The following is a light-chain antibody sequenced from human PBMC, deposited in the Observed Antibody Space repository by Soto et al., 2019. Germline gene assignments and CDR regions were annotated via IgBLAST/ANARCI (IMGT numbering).Light chain of an antibody. Sequence: MQYTTTVPVGPGGITTHSSRSSQSNGDSLAWDQQRSGQAPRPLIHGASTRATGFPARFSGSGSGSGFPHTIRSLHFGDLAKPYCRQHNHWPPWTSGRGTKVDIK. J-gene: IGKJ1*01. V-gene: IGKV3-15*01. CDR2: GAS. CDR3: RQHNHWPPWT. CDR1: QSNGDS.